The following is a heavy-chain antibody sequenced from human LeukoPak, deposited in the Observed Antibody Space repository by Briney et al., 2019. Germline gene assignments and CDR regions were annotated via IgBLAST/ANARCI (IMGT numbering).Heavy chain of an antibody. V-gene: IGHV3-30*02. CDR1: GFTFSSYG. Sequence: PGGSLRLSCAASGFTFSSYGMHWVRQAPGKGLEWVAFIRYDGSNKYYADSVKGRFTISRDNSKNTLYLQVNSLRAEDTAVYYCAKGRCSSTSCYTIGYGSGSYFDYWGQGTLVTVSS. J-gene: IGHJ4*02. D-gene: IGHD2-2*02. CDR2: IRYDGSNK. CDR3: AKGRCSSTSCYTIGYGSGSYFDY.